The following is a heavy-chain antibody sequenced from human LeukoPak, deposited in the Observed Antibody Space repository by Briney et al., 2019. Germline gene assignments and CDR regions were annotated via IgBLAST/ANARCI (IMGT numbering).Heavy chain of an antibody. V-gene: IGHV5-10-1*01. J-gene: IGHJ5*02. CDR2: IDPSDFYT. D-gene: IGHD3-22*01. Sequence: GESLRISCKGSGYSFTSYWISWVRQMPGKGLEWMGRIDPSDFYTNYSPSFQGHVTISADKSISTAYLQWSSLKASDTAMYYCARLPAYDSTGRPPNWFDPWGQGTLVTVSS. CDR3: ARLPAYDSTGRPPNWFDP. CDR1: GYSFTSYW.